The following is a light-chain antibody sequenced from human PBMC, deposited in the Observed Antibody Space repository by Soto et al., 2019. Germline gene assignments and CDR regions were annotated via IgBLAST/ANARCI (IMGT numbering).Light chain of an antibody. CDR1: QSVSSSY. CDR3: QQYGSSPPIT. J-gene: IGKJ5*01. V-gene: IGKV3-20*01. CDR2: GAS. Sequence: EIVLTQSPGTLSLSPGERATLSCRASQSVSSSYLAWYQQKPGQAPRLLIYGASIRATGIPDRFSGSGSGTDFTLTISRLEPEDFAVYYCQQYGSSPPITFGKGTRLEIK.